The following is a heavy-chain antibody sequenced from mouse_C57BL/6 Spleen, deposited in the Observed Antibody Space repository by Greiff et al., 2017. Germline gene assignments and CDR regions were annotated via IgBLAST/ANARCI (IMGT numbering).Heavy chain of an antibody. J-gene: IGHJ3*01. D-gene: IGHD2-4*01. CDR1: GYAFTNYF. CDR2: INPGSGGT. Sequence: VQLQQSGAELVRPGTSVKVSCKASGYAFTNYFIEWVKQRPGQGLEWIGVINPGSGGTSYNEKFKGKATLTVDKSSSTAYMRLSSLASEDSAVYFGARRGLGPEFAYWGKGTLVTVSA. CDR3: ARRGLGPEFAY. V-gene: IGHV1-54*01.